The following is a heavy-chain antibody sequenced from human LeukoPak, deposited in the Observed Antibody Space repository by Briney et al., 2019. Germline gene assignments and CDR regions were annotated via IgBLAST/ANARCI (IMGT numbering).Heavy chain of an antibody. Sequence: SETLSLTCTVSGGSISSDYYYWTWIRRPAGKGLEWIGRIYTDGSTIYNPSLKSRVRISADTSKNQVSLRLTSVTAADTAVYYCARGPGGSSSSDFDYWGQGTLVTVSS. CDR1: GGSISSDYYY. J-gene: IGHJ4*02. V-gene: IGHV4-61*02. D-gene: IGHD6-6*01. CDR3: ARGPGGSSSSDFDY. CDR2: IYTDGST.